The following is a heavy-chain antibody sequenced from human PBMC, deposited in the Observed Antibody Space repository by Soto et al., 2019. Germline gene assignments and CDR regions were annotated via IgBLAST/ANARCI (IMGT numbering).Heavy chain of an antibody. Sequence: EVQLVESGGGLVQPGRSLRLSCAASGFTFDDYAMPWVRQAPGKGLEWVSSISWNSGTIDYADSVKGRFTISRDNAKNSLFLQMNSLRPEDTALYYCAKDRTGPYGDFDYWGQGTLVTVSS. CDR2: ISWNSGTI. J-gene: IGHJ4*02. CDR3: AKDRTGPYGDFDY. V-gene: IGHV3-9*01. D-gene: IGHD4-17*01. CDR1: GFTFDDYA.